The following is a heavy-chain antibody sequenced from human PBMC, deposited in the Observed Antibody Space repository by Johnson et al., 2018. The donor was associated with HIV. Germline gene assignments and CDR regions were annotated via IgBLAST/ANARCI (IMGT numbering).Heavy chain of an antibody. J-gene: IGHJ3*02. CDR1: GFTFSSYP. D-gene: IGHD3-16*01. CDR3: ARAGDYDAFDI. V-gene: IGHV3-30*14. Sequence: VQLVESGGGAVQPGRSLRLSCAASGFTFSSYPMHWVRQAPGKGLEWVAVISSDGSNNYYADSVKGRFTISRDNSKNTLYLQMNSLRAEDTAVYYCARAGDYDAFDIWGQGTMVTVSS. CDR2: ISSDGSNN.